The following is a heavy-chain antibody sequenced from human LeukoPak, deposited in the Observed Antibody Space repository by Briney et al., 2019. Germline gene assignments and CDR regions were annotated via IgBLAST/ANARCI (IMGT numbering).Heavy chain of an antibody. V-gene: IGHV4-39*07. J-gene: IGHJ3*02. CDR3: ARAEVLRFLEWFGAFDI. CDR1: GGSISSRSYY. Sequence: SETLTLTCTVSGGSISSRSYYWGRIRQPPGKGLEWIGSIYYSGSTYYNPSLKSRVTISVDTSKNQFSLKLSSVTAADTAVYYCARAEVLRFLEWFGAFDIWGQGTMVPVSS. D-gene: IGHD3-3*01. CDR2: IYYSGST.